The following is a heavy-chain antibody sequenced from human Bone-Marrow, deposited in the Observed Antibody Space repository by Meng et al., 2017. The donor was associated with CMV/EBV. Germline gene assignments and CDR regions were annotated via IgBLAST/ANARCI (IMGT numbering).Heavy chain of an antibody. CDR1: GFSLNTSGVS. V-gene: IGHV2-5*01. D-gene: IGHD3-3*01. CDR3: AHAYDDVRSGYYLGAFDI. CDR2: IDWKDDK. J-gene: IGHJ3*02. Sequence: SGPTLVKPTQTLTLTCTYTGFSLNTSGVSVGWIRQPPGKALEWLPLIDWKDDKRYSPSLQTRLTVTKDTSTNEVVLTMANMDAVDTGTSFCAHAYDDVRSGYYLGAFDIWGQGTLVTVSS.